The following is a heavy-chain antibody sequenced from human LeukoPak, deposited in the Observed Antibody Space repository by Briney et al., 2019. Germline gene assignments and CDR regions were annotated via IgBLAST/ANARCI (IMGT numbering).Heavy chain of an antibody. J-gene: IGHJ4*02. CDR1: GYTFTGYY. CDR3: ARDRRRFIES. V-gene: IGHV1-2*02. CDR2: INPNSGAT. Sequence: EASVKGSCTASGYTFTGYYIHWVRQAPGQGLEWVGWINPNSGATNYAQEFQGRVTMTRDTSISTAYMELSRLRSDDTAVYYCARDRRRFIESWGQGTLVTVSS.